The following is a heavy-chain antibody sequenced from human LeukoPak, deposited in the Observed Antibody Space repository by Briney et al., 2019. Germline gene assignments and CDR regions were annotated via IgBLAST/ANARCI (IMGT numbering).Heavy chain of an antibody. V-gene: IGHV1-2*02. Sequence: ASVKVSCKASGYTFTGYYMHWVRQAPGQGLEWMGWINPNSGGTNYAQKLQGRVTMTTDTSTSTAYMELRSLRSDDTAAYYCARERVNITMVRGVIGYYYGMDVWGQGTTVTVSS. D-gene: IGHD3-10*01. CDR2: INPNSGGT. CDR3: ARERVNITMVRGVIGYYYGMDV. CDR1: GYTFTGYY. J-gene: IGHJ6*02.